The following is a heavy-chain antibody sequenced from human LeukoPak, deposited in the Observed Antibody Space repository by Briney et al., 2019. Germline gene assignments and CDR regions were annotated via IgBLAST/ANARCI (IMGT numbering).Heavy chain of an antibody. V-gene: IGHV3-7*01. J-gene: IGHJ4*02. CDR1: GFTFSSYW. Sequence: GGSLRLSCAASGFTFSSYWMSWVRQAPGKGLEWVANIKQDGSEKYYVDSVKGRFTISRDNAKNSLYLQMNSLRAEDTAVYYCVRGLTIFGVAPGTPDYWGQGTLVTVSS. D-gene: IGHD3-3*01. CDR2: IKQDGSEK. CDR3: VRGLTIFGVAPGTPDY.